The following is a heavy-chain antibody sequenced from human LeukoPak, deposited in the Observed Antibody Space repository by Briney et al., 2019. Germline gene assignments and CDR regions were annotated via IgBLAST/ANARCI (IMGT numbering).Heavy chain of an antibody. D-gene: IGHD3-3*01. V-gene: IGHV3-30*02. Sequence: GGSLRLSCAASGFTFSSYGMHWVRQAPGKGLEWVAVIWYDGSNKYYADSVKGRFTISRDNSKNTLYLQMNSLRAEDTAVYYCAKGAPIWSGYYYYWGQGTLVTVSS. CDR1: GFTFSSYG. CDR3: AKGAPIWSGYYYY. J-gene: IGHJ4*02. CDR2: IWYDGSNK.